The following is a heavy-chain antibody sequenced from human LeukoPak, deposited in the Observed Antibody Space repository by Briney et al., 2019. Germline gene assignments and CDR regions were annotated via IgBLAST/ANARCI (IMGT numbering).Heavy chain of an antibody. CDR2: IIPILSLA. CDR3: ARPTGTQDYYGMDV. J-gene: IGHJ6*02. Sequence: SVKVSCKASGDTFSDYAISWVRQAPGQGLEWMGRIIPILSLANYAQKLQGRVTITADKSTSTAFLELSSLTSDDTAVYYCARPTGTQDYYGMDVWGQGTTVSVSS. D-gene: IGHD4-17*01. CDR1: GDTFSDYA. V-gene: IGHV1-69*04.